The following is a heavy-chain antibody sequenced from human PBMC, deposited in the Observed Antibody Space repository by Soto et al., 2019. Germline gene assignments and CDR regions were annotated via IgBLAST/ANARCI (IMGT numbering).Heavy chain of an antibody. Sequence: EVQLVESGGGLVQPGGSLKLSCAASGFTFSGSAMHWVRQASGKGLEWVSRIRSKANSYATAYAASVKGRFTISRDDSKNTAYLQMNSLKTEDTAVYYCTRHALQYCGGDCYLLPYFDLWGRGTLVTVSS. CDR3: TRHALQYCGGDCYLLPYFDL. CDR1: GFTFSGSA. J-gene: IGHJ2*01. D-gene: IGHD2-21*02. V-gene: IGHV3-73*02. CDR2: IRSKANSYAT.